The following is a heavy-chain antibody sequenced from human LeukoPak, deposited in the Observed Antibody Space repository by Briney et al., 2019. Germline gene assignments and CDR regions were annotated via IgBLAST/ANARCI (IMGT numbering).Heavy chain of an antibody. CDR1: GFTVSSNY. CDR2: IYSGGST. J-gene: IGHJ5*02. CDR3: ARENYDVWSGRGWFDP. V-gene: IGHV3-66*01. Sequence: GGSLRLSCAASGFTVSSNYMSWVRQAPGKGLEWVSVIYSGGSTYYADSVKGRFTISRDNSKNTLYLQMNSLRAEDTAVYYCARENYDVWSGRGWFDPWGQGTLVTVSS. D-gene: IGHD3-3*01.